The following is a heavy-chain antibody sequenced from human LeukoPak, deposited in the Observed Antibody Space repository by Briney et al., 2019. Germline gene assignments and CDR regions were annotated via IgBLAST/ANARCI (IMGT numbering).Heavy chain of an antibody. CDR1: GYTFTSYD. Sequence: GGSVRVSCTASGYTFTSYDMNWVRQAPGKGLEWMGWMNPKSGNTDYAETLQGRVTMTRHTSISTAYMDLSSLRSEDTAVYYCARADCCGDCYSDFWGQGTLVTVSS. CDR3: ARADCCGDCYSDF. CDR2: MNPKSGNT. V-gene: IGHV1-8*01. D-gene: IGHD2-21*02. J-gene: IGHJ4*02.